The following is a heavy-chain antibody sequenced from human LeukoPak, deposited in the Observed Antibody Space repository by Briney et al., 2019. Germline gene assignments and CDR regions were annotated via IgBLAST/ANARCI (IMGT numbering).Heavy chain of an antibody. Sequence: GGSLRLSCAVSGLTFSDNYMNWIRQAPGKGLEWISYIDTGSSNMYYADSVKGRFAISRDNAKDSLYLQMTGLRAEDTAVYYCARISPYNYLDYWGQGTLVTVSS. CDR1: GLTFSDNY. V-gene: IGHV3-11*01. CDR2: IDTGSSNM. J-gene: IGHJ4*02. D-gene: IGHD5-24*01. CDR3: ARISPYNYLDY.